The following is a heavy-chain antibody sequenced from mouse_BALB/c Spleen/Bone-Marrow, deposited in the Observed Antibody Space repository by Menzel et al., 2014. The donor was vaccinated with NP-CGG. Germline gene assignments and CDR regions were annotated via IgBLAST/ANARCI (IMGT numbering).Heavy chain of an antibody. V-gene: IGHV5-6-3*01. D-gene: IGHD2-14*01. CDR3: ARNRYDWFAY. J-gene: IGHJ3*01. CDR2: INTNGGTT. CDR1: GFTFSSYD. Sequence: GGVLVQPGGSLKLSCAASGFTFSSYDMSWVRQTPDKRLELVATINTNGGTTYYPDSVKGRFTIPRDNAKSTLYLQMSSLKSADTAIYYCARNRYDWFAYWGQGTLVTVSA.